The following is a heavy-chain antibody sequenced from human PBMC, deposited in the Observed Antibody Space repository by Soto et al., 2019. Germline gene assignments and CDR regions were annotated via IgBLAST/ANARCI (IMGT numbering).Heavy chain of an antibody. V-gene: IGHV4-59*08. CDR1: DGSIISYY. Sequence: LSLTCTVSDGSIISYYWSWIRQPPDKGLEWIGYIYYSGSTNYNPSLKSRVTMSVDTSKNQISLKMSSVTAADTVVYYCARTIVRGGGVYMDVWGKGTTVTVSS. J-gene: IGHJ6*03. D-gene: IGHD3-10*01. CDR2: IYYSGST. CDR3: ARTIVRGGGVYMDV.